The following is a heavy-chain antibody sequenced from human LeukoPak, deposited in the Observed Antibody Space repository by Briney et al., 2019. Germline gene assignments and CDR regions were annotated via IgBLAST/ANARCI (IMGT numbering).Heavy chain of an antibody. CDR2: ISYDGSNE. CDR3: ATSSSWYPVSSDH. J-gene: IGHJ4*02. V-gene: IGHV3-30-3*01. Sequence: PGGSLRLSCAASGFTFSSYAMHWVRQAPGKGLEWVAVISYDGSNEYYADSVKGRFTISRDNSKNTLYLQMNSLRPEDTALYYCATSSSWYPVSSDHWGQGTLVTVSS. CDR1: GFTFSSYA. D-gene: IGHD6-13*01.